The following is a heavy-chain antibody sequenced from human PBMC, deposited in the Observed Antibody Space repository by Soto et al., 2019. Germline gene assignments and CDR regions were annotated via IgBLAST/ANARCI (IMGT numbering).Heavy chain of an antibody. CDR2: IYPGDSDT. Sequence: PGESLKISCKGSGYSFTSYWIGWVRQMPGKGLEWMGIIYPGDSDTRYSPSFQGQVTISADKSISTAYLQWSSLKASDTAMYYCARHRNLTGDPTVCDYWGQGTLVTVSS. CDR1: GYSFTSYW. J-gene: IGHJ4*02. D-gene: IGHD7-27*01. V-gene: IGHV5-51*01. CDR3: ARHRNLTGDPTVCDY.